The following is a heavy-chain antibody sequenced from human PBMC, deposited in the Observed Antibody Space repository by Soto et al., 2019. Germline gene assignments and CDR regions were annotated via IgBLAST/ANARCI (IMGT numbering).Heavy chain of an antibody. Sequence: EVQLVESGGGLVQPGGSLRLSCAVSGFAFSSYWMHWVRQTPGKGLVWVSRINSDGTSTAYADSVKGQFTISRDNAKDTLYLEMNSLRAEDTAVYYCARDGWDLEWLLRVYSYMDVWGKGTTVNVSS. V-gene: IGHV3-74*01. J-gene: IGHJ6*03. CDR1: GFAFSSYW. D-gene: IGHD3-3*01. CDR2: INSDGTST. CDR3: ARDGWDLEWLLRVYSYMDV.